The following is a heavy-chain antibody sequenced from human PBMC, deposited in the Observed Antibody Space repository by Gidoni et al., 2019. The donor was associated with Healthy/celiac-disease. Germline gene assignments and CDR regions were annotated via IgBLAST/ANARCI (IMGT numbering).Heavy chain of an antibody. V-gene: IGHV4-39*01. D-gene: IGHD3-22*01. CDR2: IYYSGST. CDR3: ARPISDYYDSSGYLNNWFDP. J-gene: IGHJ5*02. CDR1: GGSIRSSSYY. Sequence: QLQLQESLPGLVTPSETPSLTCTVSGGSIRSSSYYWGWIRQPPGKGLEWIGSIYYSGSTYYNPSLKSRVTISVDTSKSQFSLKLSSVTAADTAVYYCARPISDYYDSSGYLNNWFDPGGQGTLVTVSS.